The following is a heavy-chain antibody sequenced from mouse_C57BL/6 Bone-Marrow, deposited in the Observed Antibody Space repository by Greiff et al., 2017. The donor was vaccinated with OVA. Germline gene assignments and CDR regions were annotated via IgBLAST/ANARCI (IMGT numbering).Heavy chain of an antibody. CDR1: GYTFTGYY. Sequence: EVQLQQSGPELVKPGASVKISCKASGYTFTGYYMNWVQQSPEQSLEWIGEINPSTGGPTSNQKFKATATLTVAKSSSTAYMQLKSLTSEDSAVYYGARVLGYYYGSPFAYWGQGTLVTVSA. CDR2: INPSTGGP. V-gene: IGHV1-42*01. D-gene: IGHD1-1*01. CDR3: ARVLGYYYGSPFAY. J-gene: IGHJ3*01.